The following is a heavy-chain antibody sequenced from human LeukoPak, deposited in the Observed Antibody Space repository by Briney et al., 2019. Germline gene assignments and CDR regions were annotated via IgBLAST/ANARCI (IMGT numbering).Heavy chain of an antibody. CDR1: GGSISSSSYY. V-gene: IGHV4-39*07. CDR3: ARYGFGELDYYYYGMDV. Sequence: PSETLSLTCTVSGGSISSSSYYWGWIRQPPGKGLEWIGEIYHSGSTNYNPSLKSRVTISVDKSKNQFSLKLSSVTAADTAVYYCARYGFGELDYYYYGMDVWGQETLVTVSS. D-gene: IGHD3-10*01. J-gene: IGHJ6*02. CDR2: IYHSGST.